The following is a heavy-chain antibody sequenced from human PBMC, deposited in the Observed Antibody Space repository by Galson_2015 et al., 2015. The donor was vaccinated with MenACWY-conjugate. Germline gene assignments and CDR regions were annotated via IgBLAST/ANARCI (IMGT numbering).Heavy chain of an antibody. J-gene: IGHJ5*02. CDR3: ARLPRGITMVVVAP. D-gene: IGHD3-22*01. Sequence: ETLSLTCTVSGASISSHHWSWFRQPPGKGLEWIAYIRDTGSLKDNPSLKRRVAMSIDTSKNQFSLNLSSVTAADTAVYYCARLPRGITMVVVAPWGQGTLVTVSA. CDR2: IRDTGSL. CDR1: GASISSHH. V-gene: IGHV4-59*08.